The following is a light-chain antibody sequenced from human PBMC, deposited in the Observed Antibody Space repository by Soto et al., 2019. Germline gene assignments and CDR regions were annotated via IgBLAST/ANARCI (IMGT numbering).Light chain of an antibody. CDR2: DAS. Sequence: EIVLTQYPVTLSLCPGETATLSCRPIQSVRTYLAWYRVKPGQPPRLLIYDASRRASGVPARFSGSGSGTDFTLTISSLEPEDFALYYCQQRNTWPPITFGQGTRLEIK. CDR3: QQRNTWPPIT. CDR1: QSVRTY. J-gene: IGKJ5*01. V-gene: IGKV3-11*01.